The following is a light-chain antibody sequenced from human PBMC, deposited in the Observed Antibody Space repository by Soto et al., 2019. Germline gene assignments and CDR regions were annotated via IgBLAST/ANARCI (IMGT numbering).Light chain of an antibody. CDR1: GSDVGGYKY. V-gene: IGLV2-14*01. CDR2: EVS. CDR3: SSYTCTSPYI. J-gene: IGLJ1*01. Sequence: TQPCYVRGYRGQSTTISFTGTGSDVGGYKYVAWYQQHPGKAPNLMIYEVSNRRSGVYNRFSGSKSGNTAYMTISGLQAEDEADYYCSSYTCTSPYILGTDTKVTVL.